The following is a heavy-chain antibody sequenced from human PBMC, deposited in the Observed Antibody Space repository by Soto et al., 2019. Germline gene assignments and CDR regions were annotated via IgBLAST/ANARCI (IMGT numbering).Heavy chain of an antibody. V-gene: IGHV4-30-4*01. J-gene: IGHJ4*02. CDR2: ISYNGHT. D-gene: IGHD3-10*01. CDR3: ARDKIRGVGDS. Sequence: QVQLQESGPGLVKPSQTLSLTCTVSGGPISSSDYYWSWIRQPPGKGLEWIGYISYNGHTYYNPSLKSRVTISLDTPKNQFSLILCSVTATDTAVYYFARDKIRGVGDSWGQGTLVTVSS. CDR1: GGPISSSDYY.